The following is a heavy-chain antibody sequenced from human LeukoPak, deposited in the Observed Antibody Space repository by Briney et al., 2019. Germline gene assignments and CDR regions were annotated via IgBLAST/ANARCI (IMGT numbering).Heavy chain of an antibody. CDR2: IYTSGST. Sequence: SETLSLTCAVYGVSFSGYYWSWIRQPPGKGLEWIGRIYTSGSTNYNPSLKSRVTMSVDTSKNQFSLKLSSVTAADTAVYYCARASDYGDYFPDWGQGTLVTVSS. J-gene: IGHJ4*02. D-gene: IGHD4-17*01. V-gene: IGHV4-59*10. CDR1: GVSFSGYY. CDR3: ARASDYGDYFPD.